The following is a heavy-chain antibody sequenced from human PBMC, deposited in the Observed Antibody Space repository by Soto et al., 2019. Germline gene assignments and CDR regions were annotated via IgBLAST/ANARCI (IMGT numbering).Heavy chain of an antibody. CDR2: SYHSGIT. CDR3: ERVPDY. V-gene: IGHV4-38-2*01. J-gene: IGHJ4*02. Sequence: PSETLCVTCAVSGYSISSGYYWGWIRQPPGKGLEWIATSYHSGITHYNPSLKSRVTISLDTSKNQLSLKLSSVTAADTAVYYCERVPDYWGQGTLVTVS. CDR1: GYSISSGYY.